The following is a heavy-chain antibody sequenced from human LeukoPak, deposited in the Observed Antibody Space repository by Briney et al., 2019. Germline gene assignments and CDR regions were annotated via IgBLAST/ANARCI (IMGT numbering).Heavy chain of an antibody. CDR2: INPNSGGT. V-gene: IGHV1-2*02. CDR1: GYSFTGYY. CDR3: ARCVEYRPLWGSNYKDPYYYMDV. J-gene: IGHJ6*03. Sequence: ASVKVSCKASGYSFTGYYLHWVRQAPGQGLEWMGWINPNSGGTNYAQKFQGRVTMTRDTSISTAYMELSRLRSDDTAVYYCARCVEYRPLWGSNYKDPYYYMDVWGKGTTVTVSS. D-gene: IGHD3-16*01.